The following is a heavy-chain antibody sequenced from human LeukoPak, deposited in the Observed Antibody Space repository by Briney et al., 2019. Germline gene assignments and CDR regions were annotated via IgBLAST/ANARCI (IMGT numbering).Heavy chain of an antibody. D-gene: IGHD1-26*01. CDR1: GFSFSSYW. J-gene: IGHJ6*02. V-gene: IGHV3-7*03. CDR3: ARVGGLDV. Sequence: GGSLRLSCAASGFSFSSYWMSWVRQAPGKGLEWVASINHNGNVNYYVDSVKGRFTISRDNAKNSLYLQMSNLRAEDTAVYFCARVGGLDVWGQGATVTVSS. CDR2: INHNGNVN.